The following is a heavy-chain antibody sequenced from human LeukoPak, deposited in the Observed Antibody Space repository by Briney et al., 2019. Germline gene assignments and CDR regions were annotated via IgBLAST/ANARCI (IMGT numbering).Heavy chain of an antibody. CDR3: ARTGYYASGSSYYYGMDV. CDR2: IFYSGST. V-gene: IGHV4-59*08. D-gene: IGHD3-10*01. J-gene: IGHJ6*02. CDR1: GGSINNFY. Sequence: SETLSLTCTVSGGSINNFYWSWIRQPPGKGLEWIGYIFYSGSTNYNPSLESRVTISIDTSKNQFPLKVNSLTAADTAVYYCARTGYYASGSSYYYGMDVWGQGTTVTVSS.